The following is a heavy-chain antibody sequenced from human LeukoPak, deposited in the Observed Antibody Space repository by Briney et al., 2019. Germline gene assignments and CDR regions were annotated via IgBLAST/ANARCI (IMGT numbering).Heavy chain of an antibody. Sequence: SVKVSCKASGSTFSSYAISWVRQAPGQGLEWMGGIIPIFGTANYAQKFQGRVTMTRDTSISTAYMELSRLRSDDTAVYYCARGRFLEWAYFDYWGQGTLVTVSS. V-gene: IGHV1-69*05. D-gene: IGHD3-3*01. CDR2: IIPIFGTA. CDR3: ARGRFLEWAYFDY. CDR1: GSTFSSYA. J-gene: IGHJ4*02.